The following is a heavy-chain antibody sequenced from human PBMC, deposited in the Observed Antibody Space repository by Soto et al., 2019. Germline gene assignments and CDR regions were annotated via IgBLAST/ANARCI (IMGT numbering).Heavy chain of an antibody. CDR1: GYSISSGYY. D-gene: IGHD6-19*01. CDR3: ARGPMSSGWSSPYLDP. Sequence: PSETLSLTCAVSGYSISSGYYWGWIRQPPGKGLEWIGSIYHSGSTYYNPSLKSRVTISVDTSKNQFSLKLSSVTAADTAVYYCARGPMSSGWSSPYLDPWGQGTLVTVSS. V-gene: IGHV4-38-2*01. CDR2: IYHSGST. J-gene: IGHJ5*02.